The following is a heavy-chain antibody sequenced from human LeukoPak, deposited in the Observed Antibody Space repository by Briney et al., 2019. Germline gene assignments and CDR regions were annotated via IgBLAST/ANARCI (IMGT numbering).Heavy chain of an antibody. CDR3: AREPLRITIFGVAPPNYMDV. Sequence: SETLSLTCAVYGGSFSGYYWSWIRQPPGKGLEWIGEINHSGSTNYNPSLKSRVTISVDTSKNQFSLKLSSVTAADTAVYYCAREPLRITIFGVAPPNYMDVWGKGTTVTVSS. J-gene: IGHJ6*03. D-gene: IGHD3-3*01. CDR1: GGSFSGYY. CDR2: INHSGST. V-gene: IGHV4-34*01.